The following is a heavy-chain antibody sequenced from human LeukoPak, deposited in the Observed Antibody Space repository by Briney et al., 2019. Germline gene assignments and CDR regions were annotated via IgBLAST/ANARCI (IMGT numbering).Heavy chain of an antibody. J-gene: IGHJ4*01. CDR3: ARDAQRGFDYSNSLEY. Sequence: GRSLRLSCAASGFIFSHYGMHWVRQAPGKGLEWVAVIWSDGSNGFYADSVKGRFTISRENSQKTLFLQMNSLRAEDTAIYYCARDAQRGFDYSNSLEYWGHGTLVTVSS. D-gene: IGHD4-11*01. V-gene: IGHV3-33*01. CDR2: IWSDGSNG. CDR1: GFIFSHYG.